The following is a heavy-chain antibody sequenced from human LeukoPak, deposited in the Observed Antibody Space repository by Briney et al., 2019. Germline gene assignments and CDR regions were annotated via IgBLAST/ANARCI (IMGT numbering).Heavy chain of an antibody. Sequence: GGSLRLSCAVSGFTVSSNYMSWVRQAPGKGLECVSIIYTSGTTYYADSVKGRFTVSRDNSRSTLWLQMNSLRVEDTAVYYCARVGGRVAPMDYWGQGTLVTVSS. J-gene: IGHJ4*02. CDR1: GFTVSSNY. D-gene: IGHD3-3*01. CDR2: IYTSGTT. V-gene: IGHV3-66*01. CDR3: ARVGGRVAPMDY.